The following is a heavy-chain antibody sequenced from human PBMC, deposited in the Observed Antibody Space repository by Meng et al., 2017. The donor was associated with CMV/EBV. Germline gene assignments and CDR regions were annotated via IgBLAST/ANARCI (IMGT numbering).Heavy chain of an antibody. V-gene: IGHV4-4*07. CDR1: TGSISSYY. D-gene: IGHD6-19*01. CDR3: ARDSSAWYPHFDY. J-gene: IGHJ4*02. CDR2: IYTSGTT. Sequence: QVQRPEAGLGVPRPSGTLSFTATVSTGSISSYYWSWIPPPAGKELEWISSIYTSGTTNYNPSLNSRVTMSVATSKNHFSVMLSPVTAAATAVYYSARDSSAWYPHFDYWGQGTLVTVSS.